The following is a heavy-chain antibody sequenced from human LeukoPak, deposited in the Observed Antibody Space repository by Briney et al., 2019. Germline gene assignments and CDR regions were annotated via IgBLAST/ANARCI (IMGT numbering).Heavy chain of an antibody. V-gene: IGHV3-43*01. J-gene: IGHJ4*02. CDR2: ITWDGDST. Sequence: PGGSLRLSCAASGFTFDDYTMHWVRQAPGKGLEWVSLITWDGDSTYYADSMKGRFTISRDNSKNSLYLQMNSLRTEDTALYYCAKGGVIPAAPFDYWGQGTLVTVSS. CDR1: GFTFDDYT. CDR3: AKGGVIPAAPFDY. D-gene: IGHD2-2*01.